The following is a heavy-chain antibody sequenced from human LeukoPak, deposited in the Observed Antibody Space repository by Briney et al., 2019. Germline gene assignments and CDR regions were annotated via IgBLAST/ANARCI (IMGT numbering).Heavy chain of an antibody. D-gene: IGHD6-19*01. Sequence: PSETLSLTCAGYGGSFSGYYWSWIRQPPGKGLEWIGEINHSGSTNYNPSLKSRVTISVDTSKNQFSLKLSSVTAADTAVYYCASQSIAVSYYYYGMDVWGQGTTVTVSS. CDR2: INHSGST. J-gene: IGHJ6*02. V-gene: IGHV4-34*01. CDR1: GGSFSGYY. CDR3: ASQSIAVSYYYYGMDV.